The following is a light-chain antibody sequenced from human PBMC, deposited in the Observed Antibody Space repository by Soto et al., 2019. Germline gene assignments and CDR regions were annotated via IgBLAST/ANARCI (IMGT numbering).Light chain of an antibody. J-gene: IGKJ1*01. CDR3: QQYNNWPPWT. CDR2: DAS. CDR1: QSVRSN. Sequence: EILMTQSPATLSVSPGDRATLSCRASQSVRSNLAWYQQRPGQAPRLLIYDASTRATGIPARISGSGSGTEFTLTISGLQSEDFAVYYCQQYNNWPPWTFGQGTKVEIK. V-gene: IGKV3-15*01.